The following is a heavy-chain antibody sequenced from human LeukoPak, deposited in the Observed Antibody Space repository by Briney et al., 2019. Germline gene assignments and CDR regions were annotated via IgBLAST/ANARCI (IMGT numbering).Heavy chain of an antibody. V-gene: IGHV3-21*01. CDR1: GFSFSDYD. CDR3: GRAFPPLRTSSAGDL. Sequence: PGGSLRLSCSASGFSFSDYDMNWVRQAPGKGLEWVSAISGRSSHVYYGESVKGRFTISRDNAKNSLYLQLDSLGVEDTAVYYCGRAFPPLRTSSAGDLWGQGTLITVSS. J-gene: IGHJ1*01. D-gene: IGHD3-16*01. CDR2: ISGRSSHV.